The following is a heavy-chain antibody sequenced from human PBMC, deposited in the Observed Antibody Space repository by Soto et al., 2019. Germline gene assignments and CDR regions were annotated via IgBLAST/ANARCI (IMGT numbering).Heavy chain of an antibody. CDR2: IIPIFGTA. CDR1: GGTFSSYA. CDR3: ARDFTGSGYDWESHHGMDV. J-gene: IGHJ6*02. V-gene: IGHV1-69*13. D-gene: IGHD5-12*01. Sequence: ASVKVSCKASGGTFSSYAISWVRQAPGQGLEWMGGIIPIFGTANYAQKFQGRVTITADESTSTAYMELSSLRSEDTAVYYCARDFTGSGYDWESHHGMDVWGQGTTVTVSS.